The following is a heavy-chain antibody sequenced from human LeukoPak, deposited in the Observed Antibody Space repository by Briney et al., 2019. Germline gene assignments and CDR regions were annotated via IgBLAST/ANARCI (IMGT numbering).Heavy chain of an antibody. CDR3: GRLRPTMVRGIISPSYSDTSGPIGR. D-gene: IGHD3-10*01. V-gene: IGHV4-39*01. J-gene: IGHJ4*02. CDR1: GGSISSSSYY. CDR2: IYYSGST. Sequence: PSETLSLTCTVSGGSISSSSYYWGWIRQPPGKGLEWIGSIYYSGSTYYNPSLKSRVTISVDTSKNQFSLKLSSVTAADTAVYYCGRLRPTMVRGIISPSYSDTSGPIGRWGPGTLVSVSS.